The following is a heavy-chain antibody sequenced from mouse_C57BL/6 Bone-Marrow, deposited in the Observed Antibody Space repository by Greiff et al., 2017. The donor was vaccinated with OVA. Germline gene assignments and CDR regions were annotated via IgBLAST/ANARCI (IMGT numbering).Heavy chain of an antibody. V-gene: IGHV5-6*01. CDR1: GFTFSSYG. J-gene: IGHJ3*01. Sequence: VQLQESGGDLVKPGGSLKLSCAASGFTFSSYGMSWVRQTPDKRLEWVATISSGGSYTYYPDSVKGRFTISRDNAKNTLYLQMSSLKSEDTAMYYCARHRYDYDGFAYWGQGTLVTVSA. D-gene: IGHD2-4*01. CDR3: ARHRYDYDGFAY. CDR2: ISSGGSYT.